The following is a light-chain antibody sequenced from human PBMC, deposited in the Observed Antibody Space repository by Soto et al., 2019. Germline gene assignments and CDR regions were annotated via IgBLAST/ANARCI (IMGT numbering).Light chain of an antibody. V-gene: IGLV3-21*04. Sequence: SYELTQPPSVSVAPGKTATITCGGNNIGSESVHWYQQKPGQAPVLVIYYDSDRPSGIPERFSGSNSGNTATLTISRVEGGDEADYYCQVWDSSSAHPDWVFGGGTKLTVL. J-gene: IGLJ3*02. CDR3: QVWDSSSAHPDWV. CDR1: NIGSES. CDR2: YDS.